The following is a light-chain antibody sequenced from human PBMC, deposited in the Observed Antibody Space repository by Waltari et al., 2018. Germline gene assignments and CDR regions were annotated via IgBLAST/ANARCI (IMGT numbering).Light chain of an antibody. CDR3: ATWDDSLSGYVV. J-gene: IGLJ2*01. V-gene: IGLV1-47*01. CDR2: RNN. CDR1: SSKIGRNY. Sequence: QSVLTPPPSAYGTPGPRVTMSCSGSSSKIGRNYVYWYQHFPGTAPKLLIFRNNQPPSGVPDRFSGSKSDSSASLAISGLRSEDEADYYCATWDDSLSGYVVFGGGTKLTVL.